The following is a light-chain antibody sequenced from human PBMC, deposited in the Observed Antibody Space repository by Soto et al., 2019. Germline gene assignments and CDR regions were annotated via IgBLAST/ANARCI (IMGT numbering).Light chain of an antibody. V-gene: IGKV1-39*01. CDR3: QQSYSTPPIT. CDR1: QSISSY. J-gene: IGKJ5*01. CDR2: AAS. Sequence: DIQMTQSPSSLSASVGDRVTITCRASQSISSYLNWYQQKPGKAPKLLIYAASSLQSGVPSRFSGSGSETDFTLTISSLQPEDFATYYCQQSYSTPPITFGQGKRLEIK.